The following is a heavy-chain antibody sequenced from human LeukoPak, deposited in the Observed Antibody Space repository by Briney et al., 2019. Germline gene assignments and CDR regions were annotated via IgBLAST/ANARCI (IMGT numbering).Heavy chain of an antibody. CDR2: IYYSGST. CDR1: GGSISSYY. J-gene: IGHJ4*02. D-gene: IGHD1-1*01. CDR3: AGVRRVPRYYFDY. V-gene: IGHV4-59*01. Sequence: SETLSLTCTVSGGSISSYYWSWIRQPPGKGLEWIGYIYYSGSTNYNPSLKSRVTISVDTSKNQFSLKLSSVTAADTAVYYCAGVRRVPRYYFDYWGQGTLVTVSS.